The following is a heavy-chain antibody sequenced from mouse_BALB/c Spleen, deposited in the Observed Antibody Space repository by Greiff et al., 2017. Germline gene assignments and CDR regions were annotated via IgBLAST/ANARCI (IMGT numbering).Heavy chain of an antibody. CDR1: GFTLSSYA. CDR2: ISSGGSYT. V-gene: IGHV5-9-4*01. Sequence: EVQRVESGGGLVKPGGSLKLSCAASGFTLSSYAMSWVRQSPEKRLEWVAEISSGGSYTYYPDTVTGRFTISRNNAKNTLYLEMSSLRSEDAAMYYCARDGNWFAYWGQGTLVTVSA. CDR3: ARDGNWFAY. D-gene: IGHD2-1*01. J-gene: IGHJ3*01.